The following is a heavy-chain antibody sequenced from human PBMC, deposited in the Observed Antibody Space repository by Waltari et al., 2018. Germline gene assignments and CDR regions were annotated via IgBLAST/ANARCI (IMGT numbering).Heavy chain of an antibody. D-gene: IGHD5-18*01. CDR2: IYSGGST. V-gene: IGHV3-23*03. CDR1: GFTFSSYA. CDR3: AKRYSYHYYYYYMDV. J-gene: IGHJ6*03. Sequence: EVQLLESGGGLVQPGGSLRLSCAASGFTFSSYAMSWVRQAPGKGLEWVSVIYSGGSTYYADSVKGRFTISRDNSKNTLYLKMNSLRAEDTAVYYCAKRYSYHYYYYYMDVWGKGTTVTVSS.